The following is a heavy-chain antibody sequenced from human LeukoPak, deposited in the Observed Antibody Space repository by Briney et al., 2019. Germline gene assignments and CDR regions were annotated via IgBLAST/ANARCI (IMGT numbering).Heavy chain of an antibody. Sequence: SETLSLTCAVYGGSFSGYYWSWIRQPPGKVLEWIGEINHSGSTNYNPSLKSRVTISVDASKNQFSLKLRSVTAADTAMYYCAREKSRGSHIDYWGQGTLVTVSS. CDR3: AREKSRGSHIDY. CDR1: GGSFSGYY. J-gene: IGHJ4*02. CDR2: INHSGST. D-gene: IGHD1-26*01. V-gene: IGHV4-34*01.